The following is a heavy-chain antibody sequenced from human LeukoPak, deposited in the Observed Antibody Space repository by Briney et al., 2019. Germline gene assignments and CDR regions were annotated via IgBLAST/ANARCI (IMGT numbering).Heavy chain of an antibody. J-gene: IGHJ6*02. Sequence: SVKVSCMASGGTFSSYAISGVRQAPGQGLEWMGGIFPILGAANYAQKFQGRVTTTADESTSTAYMELSSLRSGDTAVYYCAVQYYDFWSGDCYYSYGMDVWGHGTTVTVS. CDR2: IFPILGAA. CDR1: GGTFSSYA. V-gene: IGHV1-69*13. D-gene: IGHD3-3*01. CDR3: AVQYYDFWSGDCYYSYGMDV.